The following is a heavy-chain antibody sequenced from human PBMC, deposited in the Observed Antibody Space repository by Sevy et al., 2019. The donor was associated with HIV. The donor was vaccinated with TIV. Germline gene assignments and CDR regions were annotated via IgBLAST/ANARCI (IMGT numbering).Heavy chain of an antibody. CDR2: IWSDGAYQ. Sequence: GGSLRLSCAASAFTFSTYAMHWVRQAPGKGMEWVAIIWSDGAYQYHGDSVKGRFTISRDNSKNTLYLQMNNVRVEDTAVYYCARGGYYYDNAAYYAFDSWGQGTLVTVSS. J-gene: IGHJ4*02. CDR3: ARGGYYYDNAAYYAFDS. D-gene: IGHD3-22*01. CDR1: AFTFSTYA. V-gene: IGHV3-33*08.